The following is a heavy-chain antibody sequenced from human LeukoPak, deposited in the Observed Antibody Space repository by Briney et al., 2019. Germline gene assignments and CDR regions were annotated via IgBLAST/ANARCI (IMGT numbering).Heavy chain of an antibody. CDR1: GFTFSSYG. D-gene: IGHD6-13*01. CDR2: IWYDGSNK. J-gene: IGHJ6*02. Sequence: GGSLRLSCAASGFTFSSYGMHWVRQAPGKGLEWVAVIWYDGSNKYYADSVKGRFTISRDNSKNTLYLQMNSLRAEDTAVYYCARDGRRRAAALRAGMDVWGQGTTVTVSS. V-gene: IGHV3-33*01. CDR3: ARDGRRRAAALRAGMDV.